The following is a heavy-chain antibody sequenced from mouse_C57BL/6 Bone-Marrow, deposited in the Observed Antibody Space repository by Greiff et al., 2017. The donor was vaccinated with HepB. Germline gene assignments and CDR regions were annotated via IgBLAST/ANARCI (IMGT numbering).Heavy chain of an antibody. CDR1: GYSFTGYY. CDR2: INPSTGGT. J-gene: IGHJ3*01. V-gene: IGHV1-42*01. CDR3: ARYDTWFAY. D-gene: IGHD2-12*01. Sequence: EVKLQESGPELVKPGASVKISCKASGYSFTGYYMNWVKQSPEKSLEWIGEINPSTGGTTYNQKFKAKATLTVDKSSSTAYMQLKSLTSEDSAVYYCARYDTWFAYWGQGTLVTVSA.